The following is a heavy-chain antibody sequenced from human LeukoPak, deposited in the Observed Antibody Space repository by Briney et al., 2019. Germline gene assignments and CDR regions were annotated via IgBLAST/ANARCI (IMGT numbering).Heavy chain of an antibody. Sequence: SETLSLTCNVSGDSISRSRHFWAWIRQSPGRGLEWIGYIYNSGSTYYNPSLKSRVTTSVDTSKNQFSLRLSSVTAADTAVYYCARENVGFGEFLSVLDAFDIWGQGTMVTVSS. V-gene: IGHV4-39*07. J-gene: IGHJ3*02. CDR1: GDSISRSRHF. CDR2: IYNSGST. D-gene: IGHD3-10*01. CDR3: ARENVGFGEFLSVLDAFDI.